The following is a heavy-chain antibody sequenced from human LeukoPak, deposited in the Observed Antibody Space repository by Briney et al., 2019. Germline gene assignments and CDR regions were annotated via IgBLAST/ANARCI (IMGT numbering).Heavy chain of an antibody. CDR2: IYPGDSDT. Sequence: GASLKISCKGSGSCFTSYWIGWVRRMPGKGLEWMGIIYPGDSDTRYSPSFQGQVTISADKSISTAYLQWSSLKASDTAMYYCARPYCSSTSCYTGAFDIWGQGTMVTVSS. J-gene: IGHJ3*02. D-gene: IGHD2-2*02. CDR1: GSCFTSYW. CDR3: ARPYCSSTSCYTGAFDI. V-gene: IGHV5-51*01.